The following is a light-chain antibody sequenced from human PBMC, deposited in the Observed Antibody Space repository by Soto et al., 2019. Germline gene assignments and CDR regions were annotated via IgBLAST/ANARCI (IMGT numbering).Light chain of an antibody. Sequence: QSVLTQPPSASGTPGQRVTISCSGSSSNIGSNYVYWYQQLPGTAPKLLIYRNNKRPSGVPDRFSGSKSGTSASLAISGHRSEDEADYYCAAWDDSLSAVVFGGGTKLTVL. CDR1: SSNIGSNY. CDR2: RNN. CDR3: AAWDDSLSAVV. V-gene: IGLV1-47*01. J-gene: IGLJ2*01.